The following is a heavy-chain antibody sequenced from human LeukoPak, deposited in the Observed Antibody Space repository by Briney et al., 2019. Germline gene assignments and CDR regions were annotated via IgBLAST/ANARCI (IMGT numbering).Heavy chain of an antibody. Sequence: PGGSLRLSCAASGFTFSSYEMNWVRQAPGKGLEWVAVISYDGSNKYYADSVKGRFTISRDNSKNTLYLQMNSLRAEDTAVYYCARGGYSSGWFDFDYWGQGTLVTVSS. CDR1: GFTFSSYE. V-gene: IGHV3-30-3*01. CDR2: ISYDGSNK. D-gene: IGHD6-19*01. CDR3: ARGGYSSGWFDFDY. J-gene: IGHJ4*02.